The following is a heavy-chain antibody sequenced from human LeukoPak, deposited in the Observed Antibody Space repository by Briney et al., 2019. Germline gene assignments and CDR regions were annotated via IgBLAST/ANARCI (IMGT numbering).Heavy chain of an antibody. V-gene: IGHV3-48*03. Sequence: PGGSLRLSCAVSGFTSGFTFSDYEMNWVRQATGKGLDWVSYISSSGSTKYYADSVKGRFTISRDNAKNSLYLQMNSLRAEDTAVYYCTTITVAAAFDYWGQGTLVTVSS. CDR1: GFTSGFTFSDYE. CDR2: ISSSGSTK. CDR3: TTITVAAAFDY. J-gene: IGHJ4*02. D-gene: IGHD6-19*01.